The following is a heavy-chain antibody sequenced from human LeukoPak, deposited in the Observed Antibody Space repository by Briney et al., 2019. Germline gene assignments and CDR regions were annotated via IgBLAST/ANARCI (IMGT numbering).Heavy chain of an antibody. J-gene: IGHJ4*02. CDR1: GGSIRSYY. Sequence: SETLSLTCTVSGGSIRSYYWSWIRQPPGKGLEWIGYIYYSGSTNYNPLLKSRVTISVDTSKNQFSLKLSSVTAADTAVYYCARHPSAVAGKTFDYWGQGMLVTVSS. D-gene: IGHD6-19*01. CDR3: ARHPSAVAGKTFDY. CDR2: IYYSGST. V-gene: IGHV4-59*08.